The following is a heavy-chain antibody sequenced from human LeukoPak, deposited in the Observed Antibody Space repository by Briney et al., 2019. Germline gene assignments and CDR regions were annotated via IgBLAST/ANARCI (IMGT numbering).Heavy chain of an antibody. Sequence: SQTLSLTCTVSGGSISSGSYYWSWIRQPAGKGLEWIGRIYTSGSTNYNPSLKSRVTISVDTSKNQFSLKLSSVTAADTAVYYCARASYSYDISGWVPFDYWGQGTLVTVSS. V-gene: IGHV4-61*02. CDR2: IYTSGST. J-gene: IGHJ4*02. CDR3: ARASYSYDISGWVPFDY. D-gene: IGHD3-22*01. CDR1: GGSISSGSYY.